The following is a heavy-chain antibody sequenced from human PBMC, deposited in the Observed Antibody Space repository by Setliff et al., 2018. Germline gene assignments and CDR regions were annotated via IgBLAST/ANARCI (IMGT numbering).Heavy chain of an antibody. CDR1: GLSFSTSA. CDR2: ISSDGSRT. CDR3: ARALTLYDSSGYYLVPNTFDI. J-gene: IGHJ3*02. Sequence: GGSLRLSCAASGLSFSTSAMHWVRQAPGKELEYVSAISSDGSRTYYGDSVKGRFTISRDNSKNSLYLQMGSLRAEDMAVYYCARALTLYDSSGYYLVPNTFDIWGQGTMVTVSS. V-gene: IGHV3-64*02. D-gene: IGHD3-22*01.